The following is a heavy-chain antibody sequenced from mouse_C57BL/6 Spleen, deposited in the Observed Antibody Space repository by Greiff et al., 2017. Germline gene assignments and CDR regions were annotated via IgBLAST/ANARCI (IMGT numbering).Heavy chain of an antibody. D-gene: IGHD1-2*01. CDR2: ISYDGSN. V-gene: IGHV3-6*01. CDR1: GYSITSGYY. Sequence: EVKLQESGPGLVKPSQSLSLTCSVTGYSITSGYYWNWIRQFPGNKLEWMGYISYDGSNNYNPSLKNRISITRDTSKNQFFLKLNSVTTEDTATXYCAREANAMDYWGQGTSVTVSS. CDR3: AREANAMDY. J-gene: IGHJ4*01.